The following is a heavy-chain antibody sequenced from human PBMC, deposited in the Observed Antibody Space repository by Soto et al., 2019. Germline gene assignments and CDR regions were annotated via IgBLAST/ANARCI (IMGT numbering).Heavy chain of an antibody. D-gene: IGHD2-15*01. CDR1: GGSISSYY. CDR3: ARDSGYCSGGSCSYAFDI. CDR2: IYTSGST. V-gene: IGHV4-4*07. J-gene: IGHJ3*02. Sequence: QVQLQESGPGLVKPSETLSLTCTVSGGSISSYYWSWIRQPAGKGLEWIGRIYTSGSTNYNPSLKSRVTMSVDTSKNQFSLKLSSVTAADTAVYYCARDSGYCSGGSCSYAFDIWGQGTMVTVSS.